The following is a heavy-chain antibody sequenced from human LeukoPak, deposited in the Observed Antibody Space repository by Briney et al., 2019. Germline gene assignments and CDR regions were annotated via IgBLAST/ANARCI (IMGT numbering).Heavy chain of an antibody. CDR3: ARVVDAMVTSYYYYMDV. J-gene: IGHJ6*03. D-gene: IGHD5-18*01. CDR2: ICYSGIT. Sequence: PSETLSLTCTVSGGSISSSSYYWGWIRQPPGQGLEWMGSICYSGITYYNPSLKSRVTISVDTSKNQFSLKLSSVTAADTAVYYCARVVDAMVTSYYYYMDVWGKGTTVTVSS. CDR1: GGSISSSSYY. V-gene: IGHV4-39*07.